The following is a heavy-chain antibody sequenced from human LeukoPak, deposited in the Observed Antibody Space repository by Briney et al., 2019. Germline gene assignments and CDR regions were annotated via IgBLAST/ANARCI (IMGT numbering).Heavy chain of an antibody. CDR2: INSDASDT. Sequence: GGSLRLSCAVYGFTFSSYWMHWVRQAPGKGLEWVSRINSDASDTNYANSVRGRFTISRDNAMNRLYLQMNSLRAEVTAMYYCARSYYDSSGYYFGDAFDIWGHGTMVTVSS. CDR3: ARSYYDSSGYYFGDAFDI. V-gene: IGHV3-74*01. CDR1: GFTFSSYW. J-gene: IGHJ3*02. D-gene: IGHD3-22*01.